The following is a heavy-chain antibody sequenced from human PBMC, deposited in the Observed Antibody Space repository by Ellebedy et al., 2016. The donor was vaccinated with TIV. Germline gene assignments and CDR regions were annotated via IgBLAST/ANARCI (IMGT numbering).Heavy chain of an antibody. D-gene: IGHD5-12*01. CDR3: ARDFGGYVTRY. Sequence: SVKVSXKASGGTFSSYAISWVRQAPGQGLEWMGGIIPIFGTANYAQKFQGRVTITADESTSTAYTELSSLRSEDTAVYYCARDFGGYVTRYWGQGTLVTVSS. CDR2: IIPIFGTA. J-gene: IGHJ4*02. V-gene: IGHV1-69*13. CDR1: GGTFSSYA.